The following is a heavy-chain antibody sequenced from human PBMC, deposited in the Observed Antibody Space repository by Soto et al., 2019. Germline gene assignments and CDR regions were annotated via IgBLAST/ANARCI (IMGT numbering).Heavy chain of an antibody. V-gene: IGHV1-69*13. J-gene: IGHJ6*02. D-gene: IGHD6-13*01. Sequence: SVKVSCKASGYTFTSYGISWVRQAPGQGLEWMGWIIPIFGTANYAQKFQGRVTITADESTSTAYMELSSLRSEDTAVYYCARVGSIAAAGSYDYYGMDLWGQGTRSTVPS. CDR1: GYTFTSYG. CDR2: IIPIFGTA. CDR3: ARVGSIAAAGSYDYYGMDL.